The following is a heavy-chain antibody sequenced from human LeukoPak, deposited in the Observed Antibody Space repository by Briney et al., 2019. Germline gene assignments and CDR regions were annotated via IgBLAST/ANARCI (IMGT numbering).Heavy chain of an antibody. CDR2: IYPDDSDT. CDR3: ASHANDRIACDI. V-gene: IGHV5-51*01. J-gene: IGHJ3*02. CDR1: GSRFSTYW. D-gene: IGHD1-1*01. Sequence: RGASLKISCKGSGSRFSTYWFGWVRQMPGKGQEWMGLIYPDDSDTRYSPSFRGQVTISAHKSSDTAYLQWNSVKASDTARYYCASHANDRIACDIWGQGAMVRVSS.